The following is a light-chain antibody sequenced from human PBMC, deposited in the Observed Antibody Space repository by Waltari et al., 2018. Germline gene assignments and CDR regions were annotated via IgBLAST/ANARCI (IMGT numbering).Light chain of an antibody. Sequence: HSALTQPASVSGSPGQSITISCTGTSSDVGGYNYVSWYQRHPGKAPKLMIFDVSYRPSGISNRFSGSKSGNTASLTISGLQAEDEADYYCSSYISSDTLELFGGGTSLTVL. CDR2: DVS. J-gene: IGLJ2*01. V-gene: IGLV2-14*03. CDR3: SSYISSDTLEL. CDR1: SSDVGGYNY.